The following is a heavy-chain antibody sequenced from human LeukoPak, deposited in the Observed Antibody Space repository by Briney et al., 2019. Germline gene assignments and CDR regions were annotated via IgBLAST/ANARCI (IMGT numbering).Heavy chain of an antibody. CDR1: GCTFTSYD. Sequence: SVKVSCKASGCTFTSYDINWVRQATGQGLEWMGWMNPNSGDTGYAQKFQGRVTMTRNISISTAYMELSSLRSEDTAVYYCARLPRLLWGTASVDYWGQGTLVTVSS. J-gene: IGHJ4*02. CDR2: MNPNSGDT. D-gene: IGHD5-18*01. V-gene: IGHV1-8*01. CDR3: ARLPRLLWGTASVDY.